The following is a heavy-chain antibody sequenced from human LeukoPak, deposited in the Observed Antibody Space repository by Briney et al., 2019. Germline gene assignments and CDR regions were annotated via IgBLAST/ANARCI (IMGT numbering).Heavy chain of an antibody. CDR2: ISYDGSNK. D-gene: IGHD1-26*01. V-gene: IGHV3-30*19. CDR1: GFTFSSYG. CDR3: QVGAGRFDY. Sequence: GGSLRLSCAASGFTFSSYGMHWVRQAPGKGLEWVAVISYDGSNKYYADSVKGRFTISRDNSKNTLYLQMNSLRAEDTAVYYCQVGAGRFDYWGQGTLVTVSS. J-gene: IGHJ4*02.